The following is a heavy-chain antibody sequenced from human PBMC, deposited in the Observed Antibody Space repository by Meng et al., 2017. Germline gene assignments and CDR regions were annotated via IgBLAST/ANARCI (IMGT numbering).Heavy chain of an antibody. D-gene: IGHD4-17*01. Sequence: QFQLVQSGAEVKKPGSSVKVSCKASGGTFSSYAISWVRQAPGQGLEWMGGIIPIFGTANYAQKFQGRVTITTDESTSTAYMELSSLRSEDTAVYYCARDYGDYAWIAKRWFDPWGQGTLVTVSS. CDR2: IIPIFGTA. J-gene: IGHJ5*02. CDR3: ARDYGDYAWIAKRWFDP. CDR1: GGTFSSYA. V-gene: IGHV1-69*05.